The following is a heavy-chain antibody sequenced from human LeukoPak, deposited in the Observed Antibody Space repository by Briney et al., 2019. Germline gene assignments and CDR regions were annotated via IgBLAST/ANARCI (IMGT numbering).Heavy chain of an antibody. CDR3: AREVEWELPDY. CDR1: GFTFSSYT. Sequence: GGSLRLSCAASGFTFSSYTMSWVRQAPGRGLEWVSCISSSSTYMLYADSAKGRFTISRDNAKNSLYLQMNSLRVDDTAIYYCAREVEWELPDYWGQGTLVTVSS. CDR2: ISSSSTYM. D-gene: IGHD1-26*01. J-gene: IGHJ4*02. V-gene: IGHV3-21*01.